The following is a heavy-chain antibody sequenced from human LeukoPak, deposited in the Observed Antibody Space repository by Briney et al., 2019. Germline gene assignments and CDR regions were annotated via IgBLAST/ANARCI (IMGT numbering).Heavy chain of an antibody. CDR2: IYASGIT. CDR3: ARSARDGYNNYFDY. D-gene: IGHD5-24*01. J-gene: IGHJ4*02. Sequence: SETLSLTCTVSGGSISSGGFYWSWLRQPAGKGLELIGHIYASGITSYNPSLKSRVTLSVDTSKNQFSLNLSSVTAADTAVYYCARSARDGYNNYFDYWGQGTLVTVSS. V-gene: IGHV4-61*09. CDR1: GGSISSGGFY.